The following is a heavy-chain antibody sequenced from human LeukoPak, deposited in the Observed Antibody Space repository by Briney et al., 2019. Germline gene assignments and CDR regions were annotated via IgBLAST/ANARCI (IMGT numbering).Heavy chain of an antibody. CDR2: ISGSSSYT. CDR3: ARDRAMVRGVISFDP. J-gene: IGHJ5*02. D-gene: IGHD3-10*01. Sequence: GGSLRLSCAASGFNFSDYYMSWIRQAPGKGLEWVSYISGSSSYTNYADSVKGRFTISRDNAKNSLYLQMNSLRAEDTAVYYCARDRAMVRGVISFDPWGQGTLVTVSS. CDR1: GFNFSDYY. V-gene: IGHV3-11*06.